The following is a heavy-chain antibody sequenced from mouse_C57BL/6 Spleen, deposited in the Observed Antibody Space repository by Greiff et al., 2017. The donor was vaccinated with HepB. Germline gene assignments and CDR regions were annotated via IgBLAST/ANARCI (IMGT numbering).Heavy chain of an antibody. CDR3: ARLYSNSYAMDY. V-gene: IGHV5-6*02. CDR1: GFTFSSYG. J-gene: IGHJ4*01. D-gene: IGHD2-5*01. Sequence: DVKLVESGGDLVKPGGSLKLSCAASGFTFSSYGMSWVRQTPDKRLEWVATISSGGSYTYYPDSVKGRFTISRDNAKNTLYLQMSSLKSEDTAMYYCARLYSNSYAMDYWGQGTSVTVSS. CDR2: ISSGGSYT.